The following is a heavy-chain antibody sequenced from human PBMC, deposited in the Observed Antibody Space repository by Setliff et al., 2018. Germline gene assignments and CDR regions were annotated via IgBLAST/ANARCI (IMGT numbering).Heavy chain of an antibody. CDR1: GYTFTSYG. V-gene: IGHV1-18*01. CDR2: ISGGDGNT. J-gene: IGHJ5*02. CDR3: ARLQATFGVFKDGDWFDP. Sequence: ASVKVSCKASGYTFTSYGVTWVRQAPGHGREWMGWISGGDGNTKYSQKFQDRLTITRDTSATTGYMELSSLRSEDTAIYYCARLQATFGVFKDGDWFDPWGQGTLVTVSS. D-gene: IGHD3-3*01.